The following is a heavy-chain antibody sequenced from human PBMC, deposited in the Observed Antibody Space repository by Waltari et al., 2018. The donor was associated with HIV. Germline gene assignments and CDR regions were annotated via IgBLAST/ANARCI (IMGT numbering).Heavy chain of an antibody. Sequence: QVQLQESGPGLVKPSETLSLTCAVSGYSISSGYYWGWIRQPPGKGLEWIGSIYHSGSTYYNPSLKSRVTISVDTSKNQFSLKLSSVTAADTAVYYCARASGGWLHFFDYWGQGTLVTVSS. CDR3: ARASGGWLHFFDY. CDR1: GYSISSGYY. D-gene: IGHD5-12*01. V-gene: IGHV4-38-2*01. J-gene: IGHJ4*02. CDR2: IYHSGST.